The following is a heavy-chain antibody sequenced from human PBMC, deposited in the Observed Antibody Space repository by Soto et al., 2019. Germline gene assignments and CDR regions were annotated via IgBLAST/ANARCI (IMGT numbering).Heavy chain of an antibody. CDR3: ARGVFSVPAADFDY. CDR2: INHSGST. Sequence: PSETLSLTCAVYGGSFSGYYWSWIRQPPGKGLEWIGEINHSGSTNYNPSLKSRVTISVDTSKNQFSLKLSSVTAADTAVYYCARGVFSVPAADFDYWGQGTLVTVSS. D-gene: IGHD2-2*01. CDR1: GGSFSGYY. V-gene: IGHV4-34*01. J-gene: IGHJ4*02.